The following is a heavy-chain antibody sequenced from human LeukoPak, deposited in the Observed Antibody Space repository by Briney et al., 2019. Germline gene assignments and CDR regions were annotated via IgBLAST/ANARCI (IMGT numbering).Heavy chain of an antibody. Sequence: ASVKVSCKASGYTFTSYYMHWVRQAPGQGLEWMGIINPSGGSTSYAQKFQGRVTMTRDTSTSTVYMELRSLRSDDTAVYYCARDRRLTGMDVWGQGTTVTVSS. CDR1: GYTFTSYY. V-gene: IGHV1-46*01. J-gene: IGHJ6*02. CDR3: ARDRRLTGMDV. CDR2: INPSGGST.